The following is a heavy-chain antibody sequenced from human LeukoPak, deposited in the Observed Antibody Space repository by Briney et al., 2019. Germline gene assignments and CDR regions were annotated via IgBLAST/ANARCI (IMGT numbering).Heavy chain of an antibody. CDR3: AKADSSSSSQSFDY. CDR2: ISGSGGST. D-gene: IGHD6-6*01. V-gene: IGHV3-23*01. CDR1: GFTFSSYA. J-gene: IGHJ4*02. Sequence: GGSLRLSCAASGFTFSSYAMSWVRQAPGKGLEWVSAISGSGGSTYYADSVKGRFTISRDNSKNTLYLQMNSLKAEDTAVYYCAKADSSSSSQSFDYWGQGTLVTVSS.